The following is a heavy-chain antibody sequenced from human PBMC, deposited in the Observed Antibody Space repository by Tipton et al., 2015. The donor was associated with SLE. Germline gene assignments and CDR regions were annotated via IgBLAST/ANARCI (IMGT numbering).Heavy chain of an antibody. J-gene: IGHJ4*02. V-gene: IGHV3-23*03. D-gene: IGHD6-13*01. CDR3: ARVIAAAGVEYFDY. Sequence: GSLRLSCAASGFTFSSYAMSWVRQAPGKGLEWVSVIHSGGSSTYYADSVKGRFTISRDNSKNTLYLQMNGLRPEDTAVYYCARVIAAAGVEYFDYWGQGTLVTVSS. CDR2: IHSGGSST. CDR1: GFTFSSYA.